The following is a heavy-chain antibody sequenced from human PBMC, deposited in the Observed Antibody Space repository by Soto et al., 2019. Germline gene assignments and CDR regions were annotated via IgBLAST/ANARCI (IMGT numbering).Heavy chain of an antibody. CDR3: ARGGGTILAPLP. CDR2: INPNSGVT. CDR1: GYTFTGYF. D-gene: IGHD3-3*01. V-gene: IGHV1-2*02. Sequence: ASVKVSCKASGYTFTGYFMHWVRQAPGQGLEWMGYINPNSGVTKYAQKFQGRVTLTRDTSINTAYMEMTMLTSDDTAVYYCARGGGTILAPLPWGQGTLVTVSS. J-gene: IGHJ5*02.